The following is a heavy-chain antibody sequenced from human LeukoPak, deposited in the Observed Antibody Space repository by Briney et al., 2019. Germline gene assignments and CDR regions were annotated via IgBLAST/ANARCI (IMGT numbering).Heavy chain of an antibody. D-gene: IGHD3-3*01. J-gene: IGHJ5*02. CDR1: GYPFTSYY. V-gene: IGHV1-46*01. CDR3: ARDAIFGVVTMLHDP. CDR2: INPSGGST. Sequence: ASVKVSCKASGYPFTSYYMHWVRQAPGQGLEWMGIINPSGGSTSYAQKFQGRVTMTRDTSTSTVYMELSSLRSEDTAVYYCARDAIFGVVTMLHDPWGQGTLVTVSS.